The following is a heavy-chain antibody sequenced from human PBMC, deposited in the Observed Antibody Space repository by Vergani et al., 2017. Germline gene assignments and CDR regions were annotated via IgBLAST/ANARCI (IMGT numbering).Heavy chain of an antibody. V-gene: IGHV4-34*02. Sequence: QVQLQQWGAGVVKPSGTLSLTCAVFGESFSSFYWSWIRQPPGKGLEWIGEVNKDGPTNYNPSLESRVTVSRDTAKNQFSLNLMSVTAADTAMDYCAVRPGVDWVGGGIVTKRTFDYWGQGSLVTVSS. D-gene: IGHD2/OR15-2a*01. J-gene: IGHJ4*02. CDR3: AVRPGVDWVGGGIVTKRTFDY. CDR2: VNKDGPT. CDR1: GESFSSFY.